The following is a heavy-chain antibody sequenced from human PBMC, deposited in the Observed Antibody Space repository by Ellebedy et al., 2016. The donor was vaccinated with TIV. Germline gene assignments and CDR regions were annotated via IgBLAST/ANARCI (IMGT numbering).Heavy chain of an antibody. V-gene: IGHV1-69*13. D-gene: IGHD2-21*02. Sequence: ASVKVSCKASGGTFSSYAISWVRQAPGQGLEWMGGIIPIFGTANYAQKFQGRVTITADESTRPAYMELSSLGSEDTAVYYCARLIVVVTAIPYGMDVWGQGTTVTVSS. CDR3: ARLIVVVTAIPYGMDV. CDR1: GGTFSSYA. J-gene: IGHJ6*02. CDR2: IIPIFGTA.